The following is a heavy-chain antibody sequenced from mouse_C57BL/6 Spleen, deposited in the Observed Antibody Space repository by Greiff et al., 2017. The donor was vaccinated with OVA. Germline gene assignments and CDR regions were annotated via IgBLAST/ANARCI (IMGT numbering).Heavy chain of an antibody. CDR1: GYTFTSYW. V-gene: IGHV1-53*01. CDR3: ARSGAYYYGSSYFDY. D-gene: IGHD1-1*01. Sequence: QVQLQQPGPELVKPGASVKLSCKASGYTFTSYWMHWVKQRPGQGLEWIGNINPSNGGTNYNEKFKSKATLTVDKSSSTAYMQLSSLTSEDSAVYYCARSGAYYYGSSYFDYWGQGTTLTVSS. CDR2: INPSNGGT. J-gene: IGHJ2*01.